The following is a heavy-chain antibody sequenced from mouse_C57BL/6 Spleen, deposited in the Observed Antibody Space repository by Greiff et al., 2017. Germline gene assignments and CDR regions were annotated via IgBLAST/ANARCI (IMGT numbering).Heavy chain of an antibody. Sequence: VQLQQPGAELVKPGASVKVSCKASGYTFTSYWMHWVKQRPGQGLEWIGRIHPSDSDTNYNQKFKGKATLTVDKSSSTAYMQLSSLTSEDSAVYDCGIAGIYYDYDGFAYWGQGTLVTVAA. D-gene: IGHD2-4*01. V-gene: IGHV1-74*01. CDR3: GIAGIYYDYDGFAY. CDR1: GYTFTSYW. CDR2: IHPSDSDT. J-gene: IGHJ3*01.